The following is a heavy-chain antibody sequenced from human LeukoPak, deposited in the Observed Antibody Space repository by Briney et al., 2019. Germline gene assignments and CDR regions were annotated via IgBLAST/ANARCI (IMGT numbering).Heavy chain of an antibody. CDR2: FSSGGSA. J-gene: IGHJ4*02. CDR1: GGSISSSSYY. D-gene: IGHD2-8*01. V-gene: IGHV4-39*07. CDR3: ARKQTENMYDV. Sequence: SETLSLTCIVPGGSISSSSYYWGWIRHSPGKGLELIGTFSSGGSAYYNPSLTSRVSISKATSANQFSLRLYPVTTADTAVYYCARKQTENMYDVWGQGTQVTVSS.